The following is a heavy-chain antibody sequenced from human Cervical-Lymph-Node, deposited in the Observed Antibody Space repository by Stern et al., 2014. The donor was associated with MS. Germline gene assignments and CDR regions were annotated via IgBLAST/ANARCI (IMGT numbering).Heavy chain of an antibody. Sequence: QLQLQESGPGLVKPSGTLSLTCAVSGGSISSSNWWSWVRQSPGKGLEWIGEIYHSGGTKYSPSFESRVIISVDKSKNQFSLKLSYVTAADTAVYYCERELPDLNAFDIWGQGTMVTVSS. CDR3: ERELPDLNAFDI. CDR2: IYHSGGT. V-gene: IGHV4-4*02. D-gene: IGHD1-14*01. J-gene: IGHJ3*02. CDR1: GGSISSSNW.